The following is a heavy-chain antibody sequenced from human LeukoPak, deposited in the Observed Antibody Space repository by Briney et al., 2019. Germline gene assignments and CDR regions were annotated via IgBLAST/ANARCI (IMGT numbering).Heavy chain of an antibody. V-gene: IGHV5-51*01. Sequence: GESLKISCKGSGYSFTSYWIGWVRQMPGKGLEWMGFIYPGDSDTRYSPSFQGQVTISADKSISTAYLQWSSLKASDTAMYYCARGPIAAAVYLRGWGAFDIWGQGTMVTASS. CDR2: IYPGDSDT. CDR3: ARGPIAAAVYLRGWGAFDI. J-gene: IGHJ3*02. CDR1: GYSFTSYW. D-gene: IGHD6-13*01.